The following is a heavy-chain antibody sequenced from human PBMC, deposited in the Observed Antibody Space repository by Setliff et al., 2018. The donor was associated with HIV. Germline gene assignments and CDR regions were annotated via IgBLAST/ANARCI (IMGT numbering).Heavy chain of an antibody. V-gene: IGHV4-34*01. D-gene: IGHD3-3*01. CDR3: VRGSRQLTIFGVVFKTNYYFMDV. Sequence: PSETLSLTCAVYGGSFSGYYWSWIRQPPGKGLEWIGEINHDRTTNYNPSLKSRVTISVDTSKNQFSLTLNSVTAADTAVYYCVRGSRQLTIFGVVFKTNYYFMDVW. J-gene: IGHJ6*03. CDR1: GGSFSGYY. CDR2: INHDRTT.